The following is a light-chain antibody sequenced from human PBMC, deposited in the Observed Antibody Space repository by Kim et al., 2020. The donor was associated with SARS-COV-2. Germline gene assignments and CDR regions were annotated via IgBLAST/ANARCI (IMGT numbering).Light chain of an antibody. Sequence: DIQMTQSPSSLSASVGDTVTITCRASQGISNNLAWYQQKPGKSPRLLIYAASTLQSGVPSRFSGSGSGADLTLTISSLQPEDVATYYCQKYDSVPPTFGQGTKVDIK. CDR1: QGISNN. CDR3: QKYDSVPPT. CDR2: AAS. V-gene: IGKV1-27*01. J-gene: IGKJ1*01.